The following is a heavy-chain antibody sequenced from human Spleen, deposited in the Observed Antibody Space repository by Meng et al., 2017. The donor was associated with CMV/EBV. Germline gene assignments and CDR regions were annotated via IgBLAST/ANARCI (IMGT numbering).Heavy chain of an antibody. CDR2: ISSSGTTI. Sequence: GESLKISCAASGFTFSSYEMNWVRQAPGKGLEWVSYISSSGTTIYYADSVKGRFTISRDNSKKMLYLQMNSLRVDDTAVYYCATHRGGSPQFYGMDVWGQGTTVTVSS. J-gene: IGHJ6*02. D-gene: IGHD1-14*01. CDR1: GFTFSSYE. V-gene: IGHV3-48*03. CDR3: ATHRGGSPQFYGMDV.